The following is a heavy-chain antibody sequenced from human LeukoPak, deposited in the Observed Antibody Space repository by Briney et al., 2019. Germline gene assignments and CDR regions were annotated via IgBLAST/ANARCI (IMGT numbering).Heavy chain of an antibody. Sequence: ASVKVSCKASGYTFTSYGISWVRQAPGKGLEWMGGFDPEDGETIYAQKFQGRVTMTEDTSTDTAYMELSSLRSEDTAVYYCAYSSSWYQSGWFDPWGQGTLVTVSS. CDR2: FDPEDGET. CDR1: GYTFTSYG. D-gene: IGHD6-13*01. CDR3: AYSSSWYQSGWFDP. J-gene: IGHJ5*02. V-gene: IGHV1-24*01.